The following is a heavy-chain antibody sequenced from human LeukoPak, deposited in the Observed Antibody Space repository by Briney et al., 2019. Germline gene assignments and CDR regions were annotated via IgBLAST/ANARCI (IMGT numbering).Heavy chain of an antibody. CDR3: AREDGTYYYDSSGYYYPTHDAFDI. J-gene: IGHJ3*02. D-gene: IGHD3-22*01. CDR2: ISSSGSTI. V-gene: IGHV3-11*04. CDR1: GFTVINNY. Sequence: GGSLRLSCAPSGFTVINNYMSWVRQAPGKGLEWVSYISSSGSTIYYADSVKGRFTISRDNAKNSLYLQMNSLRAEDTAVYYCAREDGTYYYDSSGYYYPTHDAFDIWGQGTMVTVSS.